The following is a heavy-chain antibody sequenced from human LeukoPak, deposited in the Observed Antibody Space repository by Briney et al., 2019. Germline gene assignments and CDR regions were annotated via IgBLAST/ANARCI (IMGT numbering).Heavy chain of an antibody. CDR1: AYSINSDYY. CDR2: IYTSGST. Sequence: PSETLSLTCTVSAYSINSDYYWSWIRQPAGKGLEWIGRIYTSGSTNYNPSLKSRVTMSVDTSKNQFSLKLSSVTAADTAVYYCARSGYSYGYKIGYYMDVWGKGTTVTISS. CDR3: ARSGYSYGYKIGYYMDV. D-gene: IGHD5-18*01. V-gene: IGHV4-4*07. J-gene: IGHJ6*03.